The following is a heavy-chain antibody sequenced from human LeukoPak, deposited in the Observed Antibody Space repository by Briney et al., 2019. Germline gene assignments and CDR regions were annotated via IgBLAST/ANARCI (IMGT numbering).Heavy chain of an antibody. CDR2: IKQDGSEK. D-gene: IGHD5-12*01. CDR1: GFTFSSYW. J-gene: IGHJ4*02. CDR3: ARDDEGGYDWGYYFDY. Sequence: GGSLRLSCAASGFTFSSYWMSWVRQAPGKGLEWVANIKQDGSEKYYVDSVKGRFTISRDNARNSLYLQMNSLRAEDTAVYYCARDDEGGYDWGYYFDYWGQGTLVTVSS. V-gene: IGHV3-7*01.